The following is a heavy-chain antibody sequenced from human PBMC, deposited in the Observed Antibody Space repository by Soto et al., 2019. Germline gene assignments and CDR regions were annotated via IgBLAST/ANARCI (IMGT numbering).Heavy chain of an antibody. J-gene: IGHJ6*02. D-gene: IGHD6-13*01. Sequence: ASVTVSCKASGYTFTSYYMHWVRQPPGQGLEWMGIINPSGGSTSYAQKFQGRVTMTRDTSTSTVYMELSSLRSEDTAVYYCAKKDRIAGRRESGMDVWGQGTTVTVSS. CDR2: INPSGGST. V-gene: IGHV1-46*01. CDR3: AKKDRIAGRRESGMDV. CDR1: GYTFTSYY.